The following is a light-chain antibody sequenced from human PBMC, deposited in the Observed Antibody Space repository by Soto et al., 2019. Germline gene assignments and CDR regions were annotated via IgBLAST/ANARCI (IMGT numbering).Light chain of an antibody. CDR3: QHYGTSRVT. Sequence: EIVLTQSPGTLSLSPGERVTLSCRASQSVSSNYLAWYQQKPGQAPRLLIYGASIRATGVPDRFSGSGSGTDFTLTISRLEPEDFAVYSCQHYGTSRVTFGPGTKVDIK. CDR2: GAS. CDR1: QSVSSNY. J-gene: IGKJ3*01. V-gene: IGKV3-20*01.